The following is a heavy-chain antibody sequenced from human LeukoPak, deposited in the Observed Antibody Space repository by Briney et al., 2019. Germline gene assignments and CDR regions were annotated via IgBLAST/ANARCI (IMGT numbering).Heavy chain of an antibody. CDR3: ASKFPQAGDY. Sequence: SETLSLTCAVYGGSFSGYYWSWIRQPPGKGLEWIGEINHSGSTNYNPPLKSRVTISVDTSKNQFSLKLSSVTAADTAVYYCASKFPQAGDYWGQGTLVTVSS. V-gene: IGHV4-34*01. D-gene: IGHD6-25*01. CDR2: INHSGST. CDR1: GGSFSGYY. J-gene: IGHJ4*02.